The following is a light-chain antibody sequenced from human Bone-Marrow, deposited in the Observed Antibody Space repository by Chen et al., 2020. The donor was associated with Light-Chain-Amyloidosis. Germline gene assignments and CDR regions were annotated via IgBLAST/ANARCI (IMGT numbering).Light chain of an antibody. V-gene: IGLV3-25*03. Sequence: SYELTQPPSVSVSPGQTARITCSGDDLPTKYAYWYQQKPGQAPVLVIHRDTERPSGISERFSGSSSGTTATLTISGVQADDVADYHCQSADSSGTYEVIFGGGTKLTVL. CDR1: DLPTKY. CDR2: RDT. J-gene: IGLJ2*01. CDR3: QSADSSGTYEVI.